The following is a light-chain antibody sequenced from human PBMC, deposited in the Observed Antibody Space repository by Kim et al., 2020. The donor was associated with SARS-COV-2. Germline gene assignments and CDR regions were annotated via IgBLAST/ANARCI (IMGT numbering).Light chain of an antibody. V-gene: IGLV3-27*01. CDR3: YSAADNMGV. Sequence: SYELTQPSSVSVSPGQTARITCSGDVLAKKYARWFQQKPGQAPVVVIYKDSERPSGIPERFSGSSSGTTVTLTISGAQVEDEADYYCYSAADNMGV. CDR1: VLAKKY. J-gene: IGLJ3*02. CDR2: KDS.